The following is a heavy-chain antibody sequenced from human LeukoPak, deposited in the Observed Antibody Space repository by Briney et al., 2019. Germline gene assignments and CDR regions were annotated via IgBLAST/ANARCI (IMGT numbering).Heavy chain of an antibody. D-gene: IGHD5-12*01. Sequence: HPGGSLRLSCAASGFTFSSYSMNWVRQAPGKGLEWVSYISGTSTTIYYADSVKGRFTISRDNAKNSLYLQKNSLRNDDTAVYYCARDVRWLRFLFEYWGQGTLVTVSS. CDR1: GFTFSSYS. V-gene: IGHV3-48*02. CDR2: ISGTSTTI. J-gene: IGHJ4*02. CDR3: ARDVRWLRFLFEY.